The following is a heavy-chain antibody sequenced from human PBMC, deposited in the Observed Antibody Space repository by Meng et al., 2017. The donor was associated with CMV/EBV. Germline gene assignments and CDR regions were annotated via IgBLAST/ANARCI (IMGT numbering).Heavy chain of an antibody. J-gene: IGHJ4*02. V-gene: IGHV4-4*07. Sequence: QVQLQASGPGLCKPSETLSLTCTVSSGSISSYYWSWIRQPAGKGLEWIGRIYTSGSTNYNPSLKSRVTMSVDTSKNQFSLKLSSVTAADTAVYYCARGPEVDYSDYVGLDYWGQGTLVTVSS. CDR1: SGSISSYY. CDR2: IYTSGST. CDR3: ARGPEVDYSDYVGLDY. D-gene: IGHD4-11*01.